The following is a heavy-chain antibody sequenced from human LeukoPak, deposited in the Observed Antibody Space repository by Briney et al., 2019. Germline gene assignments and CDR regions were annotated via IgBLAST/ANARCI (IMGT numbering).Heavy chain of an antibody. J-gene: IGHJ4*02. CDR3: AKGGDGRYYSRADY. CDR1: GFTFSDYY. CDR2: ISSSSSYT. V-gene: IGHV3-11*05. D-gene: IGHD2-21*01. Sequence: GESLKISCAASGFTFSDYYMSWIRQAPGKGLEWVSYISSSSSYTNYADSVKGRFTISRDNAKNSLYLQMNSLRAEDTAVYYCAKGGDGRYYSRADYWGQGTLVTVSS.